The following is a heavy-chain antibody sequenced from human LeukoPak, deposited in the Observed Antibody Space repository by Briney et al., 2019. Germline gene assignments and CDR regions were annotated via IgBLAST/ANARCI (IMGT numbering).Heavy chain of an antibody. J-gene: IGHJ5*02. CDR2: ISSSSSYI. CDR1: GFTFSSYN. Sequence: PGGSLRLSCAASGFTFSSYNMNWVRQAPGKGLEWVSSISSSSSYIYYADSVKGRFTISRDNAKNSLYLQMNSLRAEDTAVYYCARELQKGDWIKGAGGENWFDPWGQGTLVTVSS. V-gene: IGHV3-21*01. CDR3: ARELQKGDWIKGAGGENWFDP. D-gene: IGHD1/OR15-1a*01.